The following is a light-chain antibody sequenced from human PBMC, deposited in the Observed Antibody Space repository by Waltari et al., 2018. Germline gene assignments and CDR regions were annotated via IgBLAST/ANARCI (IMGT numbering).Light chain of an antibody. CDR1: QGISNY. V-gene: IGKV1-9*01. Sequence: IQLTQSPSSLSAPVGDRVTITCRASQGISNYLAWYQEKPGKAPKVLISAASTLQSGVPSRFSGRGSGTDFTLTISSLQPEDFATYYCQQLNSAFGPGTKVDIK. CDR3: QQLNSA. CDR2: AAS. J-gene: IGKJ3*01.